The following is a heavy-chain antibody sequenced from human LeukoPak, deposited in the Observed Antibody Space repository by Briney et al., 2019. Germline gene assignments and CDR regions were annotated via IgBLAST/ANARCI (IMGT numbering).Heavy chain of an antibody. CDR1: GFTFSSYA. CDR2: MSGSGDST. D-gene: IGHD6-13*01. V-gene: IGHV3-23*01. Sequence: GGSLRLSCAASGFTFSSYAMSWVRQAPGKGLEWFSTMSGSGDSTYYADSVKGRFTISRDNSRNTLYLQMNSLRAEDTAVYYCAKTGAAPRDYYYGMDVWGQGTTVTVSS. J-gene: IGHJ6*02. CDR3: AKTGAAPRDYYYGMDV.